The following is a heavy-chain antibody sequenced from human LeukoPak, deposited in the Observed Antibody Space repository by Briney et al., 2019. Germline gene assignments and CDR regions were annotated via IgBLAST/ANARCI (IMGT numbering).Heavy chain of an antibody. Sequence: GGSLRLSCAASGFTFSSYAMSWVRQAPGKGLEWVSVISGSGGSTYYADSVKGRFTISRDNSKNTLYLQMNSLRAEDTAVYYCAKDGSGLPEHFDYWGQGTLVTVSS. V-gene: IGHV3-23*01. CDR1: GFTFSSYA. CDR2: ISGSGGST. D-gene: IGHD3-10*01. CDR3: AKDGSGLPEHFDY. J-gene: IGHJ4*02.